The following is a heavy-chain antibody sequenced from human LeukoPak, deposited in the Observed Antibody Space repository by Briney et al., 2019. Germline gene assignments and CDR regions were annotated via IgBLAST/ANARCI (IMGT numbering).Heavy chain of an antibody. D-gene: IGHD4-17*01. CDR3: ARDDSGPGTTFDY. J-gene: IGHJ4*02. CDR2: IYYSGST. CDR1: GGSISSSSYY. Sequence: SETLSLTCTVSGGSISSSSYYWGGIRQPPGKGLEWIGSIYYSGSTYYNPSLKSRVTISVDTSKNQFSLKLSSVTAADTAVYYCARDDSGPGTTFDYWGQGTLVTVSS. V-gene: IGHV4-39*07.